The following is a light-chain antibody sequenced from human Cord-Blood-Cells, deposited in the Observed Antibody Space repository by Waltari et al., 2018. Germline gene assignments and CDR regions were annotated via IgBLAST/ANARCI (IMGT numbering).Light chain of an antibody. Sequence: DIKMTQSPPSLSASVGDRVTITCQASQDISNYLNWDQQKPGKAPKLLIYDAVNLETGGPSRFSRSGSGTDFTFNISSLQPEDIATYYCQQYTFGPGTKVDIK. J-gene: IGKJ3*01. V-gene: IGKV1-33*01. CDR3: QQYT. CDR1: QDISNY. CDR2: DAV.